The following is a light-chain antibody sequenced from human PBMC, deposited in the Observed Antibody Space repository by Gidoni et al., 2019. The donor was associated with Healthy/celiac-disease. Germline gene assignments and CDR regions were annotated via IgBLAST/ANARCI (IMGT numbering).Light chain of an antibody. V-gene: IGKV1-39*01. Sequence: LSASVGDRVTITCRASQSISSYLNWYQQKPGKAPKLLIYAASSLQSGVPSRFSGSGSGTDFTLTISSLQPEDFATYYCQQSYSTPWTFGQGTKVEIK. CDR1: QSISSY. CDR3: QQSYSTPWT. CDR2: AAS. J-gene: IGKJ1*01.